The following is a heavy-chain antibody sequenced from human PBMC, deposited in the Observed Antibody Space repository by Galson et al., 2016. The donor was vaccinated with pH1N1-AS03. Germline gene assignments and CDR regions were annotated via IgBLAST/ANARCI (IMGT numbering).Heavy chain of an antibody. CDR1: GFTFSSCA. V-gene: IGHV3-23*01. J-gene: IGHJ6*03. CDR3: AKDGENTMVRGVINYYYYMDV. Sequence: SLRLSCAASGFTFSSCAMSWVRQAPGKGLEWVSAISGSGVSTYYADSVKGRFTISRDNSKNTLYLQMNSLRAEDTAVYYCAKDGENTMVRGVINYYYYMDVWGKGTTVTVSS. CDR2: ISGSGVST. D-gene: IGHD3-10*01.